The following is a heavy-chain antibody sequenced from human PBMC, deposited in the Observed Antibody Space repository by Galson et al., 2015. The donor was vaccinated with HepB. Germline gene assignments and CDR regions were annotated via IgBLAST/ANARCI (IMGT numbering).Heavy chain of an antibody. Sequence: SVKVSCKASGYTFTSSGISWVRQAPGQGLERMGWISTYNGNTNYAQKLLDRVTMTTDTSTTTAYMELRSLRSDDTAVYYCVRDKDHAFDIWGQGTMVAVSS. CDR3: VRDKDHAFDI. V-gene: IGHV1-18*01. CDR2: ISTYNGNT. J-gene: IGHJ3*02. CDR1: GYTFTSSG.